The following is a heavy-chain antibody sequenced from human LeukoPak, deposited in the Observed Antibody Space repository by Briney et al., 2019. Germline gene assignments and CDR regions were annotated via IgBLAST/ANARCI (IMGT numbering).Heavy chain of an antibody. Sequence: SETLSLTCTVSGGSISSSSYYWGWIRQPPGKGLEWIGSIYYSGSTNYNPSLKSRVTISVDTSKNQFSLKLSSVTAADTAVYYCARRGLGYCSSTSCYTSKNYYYYMDVWGKGTTVTVSS. J-gene: IGHJ6*03. D-gene: IGHD2-2*02. CDR1: GGSISSSSYY. V-gene: IGHV4-39*07. CDR2: IYYSGST. CDR3: ARRGLGYCSSTSCYTSKNYYYYMDV.